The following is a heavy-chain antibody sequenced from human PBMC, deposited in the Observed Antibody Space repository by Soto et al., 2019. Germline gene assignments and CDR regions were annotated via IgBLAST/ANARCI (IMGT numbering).Heavy chain of an antibody. D-gene: IGHD2-2*01. J-gene: IGHJ4*02. CDR1: GYTFTSYY. V-gene: IGHV1-46*03. CDR3: ARDGACTSHCYPFDY. Sequence: ASVKVSCKASGYTFTSYYMHWVRQAPGQGLEWMGIINPSGGSTSYAQKFQGRVTMTRDTSTSTVYMELSSLRSEDTAVYYCARDGACTSHCYPFDYWGQGTLVTVSS. CDR2: INPSGGST.